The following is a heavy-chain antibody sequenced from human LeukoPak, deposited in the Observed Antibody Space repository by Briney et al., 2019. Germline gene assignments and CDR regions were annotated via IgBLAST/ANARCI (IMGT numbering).Heavy chain of an antibody. D-gene: IGHD3-10*01. Sequence: ASVKVSCKASGYSFIGYHMHWVRQAPGHGLEWMAWINPNSGGTNYAQKFQGRVTMTRDTSISTAYMELSRLRSDDTAVYYCAGVLLWFGELLYPDAFDIWGQGTMVTVSS. V-gene: IGHV1-2*02. CDR2: INPNSGGT. CDR1: GYSFIGYH. J-gene: IGHJ3*02. CDR3: AGVLLWFGELLYPDAFDI.